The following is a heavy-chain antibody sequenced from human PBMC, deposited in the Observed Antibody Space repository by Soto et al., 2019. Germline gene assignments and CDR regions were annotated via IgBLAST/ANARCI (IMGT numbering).Heavy chain of an antibody. V-gene: IGHV1-18*01. Sequence: GAPVKVSCKASGYTFTSYGIGWVRQAPGQGLEWMGWISAYNGNTNYAQKLQGRVTMTTDTSTSTAYMELRSLRSDDTAVYYCAREGEQLAPSYYYYYGMDVWGQGTTVTVSS. D-gene: IGHD6-13*01. CDR3: AREGEQLAPSYYYYYGMDV. J-gene: IGHJ6*02. CDR1: GYTFTSYG. CDR2: ISAYNGNT.